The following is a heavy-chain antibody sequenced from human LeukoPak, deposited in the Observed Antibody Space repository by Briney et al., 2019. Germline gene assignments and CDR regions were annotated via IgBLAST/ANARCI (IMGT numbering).Heavy chain of an antibody. J-gene: IGHJ4*02. V-gene: IGHV1-8*01. CDR3: AREWDCSGGSCYSDDY. D-gene: IGHD2-15*01. Sequence: ASVKVSCKASGYTFTSYDINWVRQSTGQGLEWMGWMNPNSGNTGYAQKFQGRVTMTRNTSISTAYMELSSLRSEDTAVYYCAREWDCSGGSCYSDDYWGQGTLVTVSS. CDR1: GYTFTSYD. CDR2: MNPNSGNT.